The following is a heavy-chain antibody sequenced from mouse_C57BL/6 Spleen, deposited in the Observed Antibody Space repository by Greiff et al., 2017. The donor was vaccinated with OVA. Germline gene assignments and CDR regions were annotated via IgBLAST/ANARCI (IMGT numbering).Heavy chain of an antibody. J-gene: IGHJ4*01. D-gene: IGHD2-3*01. Sequence: VQLQQSGAELVRPGASVTLSCKASGYTFTDYEMHWVKQTPVHGLEWIGAIVPETGGTAYNQSFKGKAILTADKSSSTAYREIRNLTSEDAAVYYCTGRDGYGRDAMDYWGQGTTVTVSS. CDR3: TGRDGYGRDAMDY. CDR1: GYTFTDYE. CDR2: IVPETGGT. V-gene: IGHV1-15*01.